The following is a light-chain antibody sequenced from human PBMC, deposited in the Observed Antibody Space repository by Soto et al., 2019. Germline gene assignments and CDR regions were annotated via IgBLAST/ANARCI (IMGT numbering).Light chain of an antibody. CDR1: QSVGSGY. Sequence: EIVMTQSPATLSVSPGERAILSCRASQSVGSGYLAWYQQKLGQAPRVLIYAASSRATGIPDRFSGSGSGTDFTLTISRLEPKDFAVYYCQQYGSSPRTFGQGTKVDIK. J-gene: IGKJ1*01. V-gene: IGKV3-20*01. CDR2: AAS. CDR3: QQYGSSPRT.